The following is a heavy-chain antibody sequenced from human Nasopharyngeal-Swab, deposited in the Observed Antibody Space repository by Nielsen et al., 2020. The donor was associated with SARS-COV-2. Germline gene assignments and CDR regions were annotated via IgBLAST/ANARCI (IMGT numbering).Heavy chain of an antibody. V-gene: IGHV1-69*06. CDR2: IIPIFGTA. CDR1: GGTFSSYA. CDR3: ARDSSDSYYGMDV. Sequence: SVKVSCKASGGTFSSYAISWVRQASGQGLEWMGGIIPIFGTANYAQKFQGRVTITADKSTSTAYMELSSLRSEDTAVYYCARDSSDSYYGMDVWGQGTTVTVSS. J-gene: IGHJ6*02.